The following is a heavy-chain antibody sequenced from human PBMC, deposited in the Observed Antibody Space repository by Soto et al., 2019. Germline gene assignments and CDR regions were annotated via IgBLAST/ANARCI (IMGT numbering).Heavy chain of an antibody. Sequence: GESLKISCKGSGYSFTSYWIGRVRQMPGKGLEWMGIIYPGDSDTRYSPSFQGQVTISADKSISTAYLQWSSLKASDTAMYYCARYYYGSGSYEFRWFDPWGQGTLVTVSS. V-gene: IGHV5-51*01. J-gene: IGHJ5*02. D-gene: IGHD3-10*01. CDR1: GYSFTSYW. CDR3: ARYYYGSGSYEFRWFDP. CDR2: IYPGDSDT.